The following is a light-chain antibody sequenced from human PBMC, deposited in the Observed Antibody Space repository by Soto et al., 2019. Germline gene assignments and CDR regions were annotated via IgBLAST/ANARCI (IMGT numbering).Light chain of an antibody. CDR1: SSDVGGYHY. J-gene: IGLJ1*01. CDR2: DVS. Sequence: QSVLTQPASVSGSPGQSITISCTGTSSDVGGYHYVSWYQQHPGKAPKLMIYDVSNRPSGVSNRFSGSTSGNTASLTISGLQAEDEADYYRSSYTSSSTRVFGTGTKLTVL. CDR3: SSYTSSSTRV. V-gene: IGLV2-14*01.